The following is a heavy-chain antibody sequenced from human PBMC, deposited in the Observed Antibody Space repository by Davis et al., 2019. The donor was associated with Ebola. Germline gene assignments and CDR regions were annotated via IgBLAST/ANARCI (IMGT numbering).Heavy chain of an antibody. Sequence: ASVKVSCKASGYTFTSYGISWVRQAPGQGLEWMGWISAYNGNTNYAQKLQGRVTMTRDTSTSTVYMELSSLRSEDTAVYYYARAYYDILTGIDYWGQGTLVTVSS. V-gene: IGHV1-18*01. CDR2: ISAYNGNT. CDR1: GYTFTSYG. J-gene: IGHJ4*02. D-gene: IGHD3-9*01. CDR3: ARAYYDILTGIDY.